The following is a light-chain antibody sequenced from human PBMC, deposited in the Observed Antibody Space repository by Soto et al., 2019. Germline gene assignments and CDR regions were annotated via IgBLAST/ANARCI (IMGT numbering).Light chain of an antibody. CDR1: QSIGTD. Sequence: MCQTPYSISASFGVPLRIPCRASQSIGTDLSWYRQKPGRAPERLIYYTSSLESGVPSRFGGSGSGIEFTLNISSLQPDDFAIYYCQQYNYYPCTFGRGTKVDIK. J-gene: IGKJ4*01. CDR3: QQYNYYPCT. CDR2: YTS. V-gene: IGKV1-17*01.